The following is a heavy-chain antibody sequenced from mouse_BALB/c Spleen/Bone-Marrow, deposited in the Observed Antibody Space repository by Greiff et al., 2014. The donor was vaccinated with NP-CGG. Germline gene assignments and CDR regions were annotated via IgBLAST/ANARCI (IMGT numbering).Heavy chain of an antibody. Sequence: EVKLVESGAELVKPGASVKLSCTASGFNIKDTYMHWVKQRPEQGLEWIGRIDPANGNTKYDPKFQGKATITADTSSSTAYLQLSSLTSEDTAVYYCANYYYGSSLFACWGQGTLVTVSA. J-gene: IGHJ3*01. CDR2: IDPANGNT. D-gene: IGHD1-1*01. CDR3: ANYYYGSSLFAC. CDR1: GFNIKDTY. V-gene: IGHV14-3*02.